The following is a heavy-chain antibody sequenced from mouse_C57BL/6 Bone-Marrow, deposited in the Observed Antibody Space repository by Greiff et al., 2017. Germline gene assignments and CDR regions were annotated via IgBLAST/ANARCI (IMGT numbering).Heavy chain of an antibody. CDR1: GYTFTSYG. V-gene: IGHV1-81*01. Sequence: VQLQQSGAELARPGASVKLSCKASGYTFTSYGISWVKQRTGQGLEWIGEIYPRSGNTYYNEKFKGKATLTADKSSSTAYMELRSLTSEVSAVYFCARKGIYYDYVDWYFDVWGTGTTVTVSS. D-gene: IGHD2-4*01. J-gene: IGHJ1*03. CDR2: IYPRSGNT. CDR3: ARKGIYYDYVDWYFDV.